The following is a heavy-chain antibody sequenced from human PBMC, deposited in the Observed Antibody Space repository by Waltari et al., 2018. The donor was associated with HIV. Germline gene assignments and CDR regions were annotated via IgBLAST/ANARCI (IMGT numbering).Heavy chain of an antibody. CDR2: IYYSGGT. J-gene: IGHJ6*02. V-gene: IGHV4-39*07. CDR1: GGSISSSSYY. D-gene: IGHD3-16*02. Sequence: QLQLQESGPGLVKPSETLSLTCTVSGGSISSSSYYWGWIRQPPGKGLEWIGSIYYSGGTYYSPSLKSRVTISVDTSKNHFSLKLSSVTAADTAVYYCASPTPRYVWGSYRPSGGMDVWGQGTTVTVSS. CDR3: ASPTPRYVWGSYRPSGGMDV.